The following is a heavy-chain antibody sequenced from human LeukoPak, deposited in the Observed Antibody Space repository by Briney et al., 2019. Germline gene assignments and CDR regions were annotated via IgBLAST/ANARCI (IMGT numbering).Heavy chain of an antibody. Sequence: ASVKVSCKASGYTFTGYYMHWVRQAPGQGLEWMGWINPNSGGTNYALKFQGRVTMTRDTSISTAYMELSRLRSDDTAVYYCARVDSSGYYDYWGQGTLVTVSS. CDR2: INPNSGGT. J-gene: IGHJ4*02. V-gene: IGHV1-2*02. CDR3: ARVDSSGYYDY. CDR1: GYTFTGYY. D-gene: IGHD3-22*01.